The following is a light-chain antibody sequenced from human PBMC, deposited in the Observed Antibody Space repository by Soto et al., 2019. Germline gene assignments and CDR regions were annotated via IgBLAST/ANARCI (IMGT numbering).Light chain of an antibody. V-gene: IGKV1-8*01. J-gene: IGKJ4*01. Sequence: AIRMTQSPFPFSASTGDRVTITCRASQGISSYLACYQQKPGKAPKVLMYAASTLQSGVPSRYSGSGSGTEFTPTISSLQPEDSAAYYCQQLNSYPLTFGGGTKVDIK. CDR2: AAS. CDR1: QGISSY. CDR3: QQLNSYPLT.